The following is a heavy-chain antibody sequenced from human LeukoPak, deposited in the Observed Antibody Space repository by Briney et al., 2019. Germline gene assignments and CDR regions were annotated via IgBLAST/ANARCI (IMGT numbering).Heavy chain of an antibody. CDR1: GDSVSSNSAA. D-gene: IGHD6-19*01. CDR3: ARGLIAVAKYYYYYMDV. J-gene: IGHJ6*03. CDR2: TYYRSKWYN. Sequence: SRTLSLTCAISGDSVSSNSAAWNWIRQSPSRGLEWLGRTYYRSKWYNDYAVSVKSRITINPDTSKNQFSLQLNSVTPEDTAVYYCARGLIAVAKYYYYYMDVWGKGTTVTVSS. V-gene: IGHV6-1*01.